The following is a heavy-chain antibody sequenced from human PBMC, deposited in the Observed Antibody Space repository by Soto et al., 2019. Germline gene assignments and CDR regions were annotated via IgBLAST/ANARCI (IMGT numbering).Heavy chain of an antibody. J-gene: IGHJ4*02. CDR2: ITSSGSST. D-gene: IGHD3-16*02. CDR1: GFIFSDYA. Sequence: EVQLLESGGGGVQPGASVRLSCAASGFIFSDYAMTWVRQTPGKGLQWVSAITSSGSSTYFADSLKGRITISRDNSKNTMSLQMDSLGVEDTALYYCAKGVQGYIVSSFDSWGQGALVTVSS. CDR3: AKGVQGYIVSSFDS. V-gene: IGHV3-23*01.